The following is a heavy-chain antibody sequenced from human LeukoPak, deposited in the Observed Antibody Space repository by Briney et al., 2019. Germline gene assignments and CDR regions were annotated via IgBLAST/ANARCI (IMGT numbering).Heavy chain of an antibody. J-gene: IGHJ6*03. CDR2: IIPIFGTA. Sequence: GASVKVSCKASGGTFSSYAISWVRQAPGQGLEWMGGIIPIFGTANYAQKFQGRVTITADESTSTAYMELSSLRSEDTAVYYCARDLQSRALMTTVTRGMDVWGKGTTVTASS. CDR1: GGTFSSYA. V-gene: IGHV1-69*13. D-gene: IGHD4-17*01. CDR3: ARDLQSRALMTTVTRGMDV.